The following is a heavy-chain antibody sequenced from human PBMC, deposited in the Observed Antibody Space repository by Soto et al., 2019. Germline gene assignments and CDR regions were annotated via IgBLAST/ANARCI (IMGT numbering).Heavy chain of an antibody. Sequence: SEILSLTCTVSGGSISSYCWSWIRQPPGKGLEWIGYIYYSGSTNYNPSLKSRVTISVDTSKNQFSLKLSSVTAADTAVYYCARDLFGDFDYWGQGTLVTVSS. CDR1: GGSISSYC. J-gene: IGHJ4*02. D-gene: IGHD2-21*01. CDR2: IYYSGST. CDR3: ARDLFGDFDY. V-gene: IGHV4-59*01.